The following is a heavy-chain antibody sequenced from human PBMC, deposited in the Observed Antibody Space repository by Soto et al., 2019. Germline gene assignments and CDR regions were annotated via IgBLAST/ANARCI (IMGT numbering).Heavy chain of an antibody. V-gene: IGHV1-69*10. CDR1: GGTFSSYA. CDR2: IIPILGIA. D-gene: IGHD5-12*01. CDR3: ASAIVATIFDY. Sequence: GASVKVSCKASGGTFSSYAISWVRQAPGQGLEWMGGIIPILGIANYAQKFQGRVTITADKSTSTAYMELSSLRSEDTAVYYCASAIVATIFDYWGQGTLVTVSS. J-gene: IGHJ4*02.